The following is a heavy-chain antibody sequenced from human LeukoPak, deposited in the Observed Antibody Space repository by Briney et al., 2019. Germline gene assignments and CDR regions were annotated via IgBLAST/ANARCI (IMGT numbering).Heavy chain of an antibody. CDR2: IIPILGIA. V-gene: IGHV1-69*02. CDR1: GGTFSSYT. Sequence: SVKVSCKASGGTFSSYTISWVRRAPGQGLEWMRRIIPILGIANYAQKFQGRVTITADKSTSTAYMELSSLRSEDTAVYYCANSQRRFLEELYYYYYMDVWGKGTTVTVSS. CDR3: ANSQRRFLEELYYYYYMDV. J-gene: IGHJ6*03. D-gene: IGHD3-3*01.